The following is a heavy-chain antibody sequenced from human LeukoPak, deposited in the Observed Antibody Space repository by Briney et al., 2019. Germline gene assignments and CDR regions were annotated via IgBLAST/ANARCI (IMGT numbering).Heavy chain of an antibody. Sequence: ASVKVSCKASGYTFTSYYMHWVRQAPGQGLEWMGWINPNSGGTNYAQKFQGRVTMTRDTSISTAYMELSRLRSDDTAVYYCARGGDYYDSSGYYRLWGQGTLVTVSS. CDR2: INPNSGGT. V-gene: IGHV1-2*02. D-gene: IGHD3-22*01. CDR1: GYTFTSYY. J-gene: IGHJ4*02. CDR3: ARGGDYYDSSGYYRL.